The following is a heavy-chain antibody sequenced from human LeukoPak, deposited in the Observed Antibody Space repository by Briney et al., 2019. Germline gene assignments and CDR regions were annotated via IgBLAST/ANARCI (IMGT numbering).Heavy chain of an antibody. J-gene: IGHJ6*03. V-gene: IGHV4-39*01. D-gene: IGHD3-3*01. CDR1: GGSISSSSYS. CDR3: ARHLDITIFAVVTAPYMDV. CDR2: IYYSGST. Sequence: SETLSLTCTVSGGSISSSSYSWGWIRQPPVKGLEWIGSIYYSGSTYYNPSLKSRVTISLDTSNNQFSLKLNSVTAADTAVYYCARHLDITIFAVVTAPYMDVWGKGTTVTVSS.